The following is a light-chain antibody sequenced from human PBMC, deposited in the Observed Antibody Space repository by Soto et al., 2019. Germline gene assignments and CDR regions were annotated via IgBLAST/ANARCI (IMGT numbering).Light chain of an antibody. CDR2: DAS. CDR3: QQFNNYRVT. V-gene: IGKV1D-13*01. CDR1: QGISSA. J-gene: IGKJ4*01. Sequence: AIQLTQSPSSLSASVGDRVTITCRASQGISSALAWYQQKPGKAPKLLIYDASSLESGVPSRFSSSGSGTDFTLTISSLQPEDFATYYCQQFNNYRVTFSGGTKVDIK.